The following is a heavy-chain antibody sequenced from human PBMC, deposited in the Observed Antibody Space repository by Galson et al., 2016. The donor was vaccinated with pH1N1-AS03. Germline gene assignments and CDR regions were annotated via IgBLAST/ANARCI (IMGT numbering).Heavy chain of an antibody. Sequence: ETLSLTCGVSGYSISRGYCWGWIRQAPGKGLEWIGSIYHTGTTYYNPSLKSRLPISMDTSKNQFSLNLSSVTAADTAVYYCVRSDRVITASNTRPEGGDYWGQGTLVTVSS. CDR2: IYHTGTT. D-gene: IGHD3-22*01. CDR1: GYSISRGYC. J-gene: IGHJ4*02. CDR3: VRSDRVITASNTRPEGGDY. V-gene: IGHV4-38-2*01.